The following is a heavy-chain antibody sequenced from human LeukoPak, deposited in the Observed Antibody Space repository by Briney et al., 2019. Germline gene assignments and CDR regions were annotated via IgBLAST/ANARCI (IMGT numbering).Heavy chain of an antibody. V-gene: IGHV3-7*01. CDR3: SRGPHKEAPTY. J-gene: IGHJ4*02. Sequence: GGSLRLSCAASGFTFGAFCVAWVRQAPGKGLEWVANIKQDGSVKVYVDSVQGRFTISRDNAKNSLYLQMDSLRAEDTGVYYCSRGPHKEAPTYWGQGARVTVSS. CDR2: IKQDGSVK. CDR1: GFTFGAFC.